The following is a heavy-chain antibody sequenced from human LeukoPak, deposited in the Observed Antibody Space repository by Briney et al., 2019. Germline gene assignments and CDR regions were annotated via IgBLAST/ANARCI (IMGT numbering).Heavy chain of an antibody. CDR3: ARGRRIVATIGNWFDP. CDR2: ISAYNGNT. Sequence: ASVKVSCKASGYTFTSYGISWVRQAPGQGLAWMGWISAYNGNTKYTQKVQGRVTMTTDTSTSTAYMELRSLRSDDTAVYYCARGRRIVATIGNWFDPWGQGTLVTVSS. J-gene: IGHJ5*02. V-gene: IGHV1-18*01. D-gene: IGHD5-12*01. CDR1: GYTFTSYG.